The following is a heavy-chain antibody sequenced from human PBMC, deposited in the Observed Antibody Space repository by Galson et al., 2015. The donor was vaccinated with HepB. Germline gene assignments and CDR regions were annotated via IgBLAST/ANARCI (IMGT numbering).Heavy chain of an antibody. Sequence: SLRLSCAASGFTLNTYDMDWVRQTPGKGLEWVSGIRVSGGTTYYGDSVKGRFTISRDDSKNTLYLLMNSLRAEDTAVYYCAKVRDVYNSDFHHWGQGTLVTVSS. J-gene: IGHJ1*01. CDR3: AKVRDVYNSDFHH. D-gene: IGHD5-24*01. CDR1: GFTLNTYD. CDR2: IRVSGGTT. V-gene: IGHV3-23*01.